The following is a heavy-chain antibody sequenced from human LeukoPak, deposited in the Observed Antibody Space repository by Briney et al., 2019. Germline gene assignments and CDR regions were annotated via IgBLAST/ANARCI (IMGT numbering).Heavy chain of an antibody. D-gene: IGHD2-2*01. V-gene: IGHV3-21*01. CDR3: ARDVVSCSSTSCYSQRLMDV. CDR1: GFTFSSYS. CDR2: ISSSSSYI. J-gene: IGHJ6*03. Sequence: PGGSLRLSCAASGFTFSSYSMNWVRQAPGKGLEWVSSISSSSSYIYYADSVKGRFTISRDNAKNSLYLQMNSLRAEDTAVYYCARDVVSCSSTSCYSQRLMDVWGKGTTVTVSS.